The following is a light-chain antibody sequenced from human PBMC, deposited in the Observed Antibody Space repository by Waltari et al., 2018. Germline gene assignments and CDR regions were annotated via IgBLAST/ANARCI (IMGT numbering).Light chain of an antibody. J-gene: IGLJ3*02. Sequence: QSALTPPASVSGSPGQSITISCTGTSSDVGAYKHVSWYQQHPGKAPKLMIYGVSNRPSGVSNRFSGSKSGNTASLTISGLQAEDEADYYCTSYTTSSTWVFGGGTKLTVL. CDR1: SSDVGAYKH. CDR2: GVS. V-gene: IGLV2-14*03. CDR3: TSYTTSSTWV.